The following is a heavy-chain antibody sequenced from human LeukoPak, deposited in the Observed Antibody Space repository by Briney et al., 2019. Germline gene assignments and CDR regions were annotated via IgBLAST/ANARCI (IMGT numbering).Heavy chain of an antibody. Sequence: GGSLRLSCAASGFTFSSYGMPWVRQAPGKGLEWVSAISSSGGNAYYADSVKGRFTISRDNSKSTLYLQMNSLRADDTAVYYCADHGSGRYCLDYWGQGTLVTVSS. J-gene: IGHJ4*02. V-gene: IGHV3-23*01. D-gene: IGHD3-10*01. CDR3: ADHGSGRYCLDY. CDR2: ISSSGGNA. CDR1: GFTFSSYG.